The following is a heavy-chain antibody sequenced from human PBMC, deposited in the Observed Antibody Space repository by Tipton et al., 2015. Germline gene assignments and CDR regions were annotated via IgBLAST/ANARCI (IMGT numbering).Heavy chain of an antibody. Sequence: QAQLVQSGAEVKKPGASVRVSCKASGYTFITYNMHWVRQAPGQGLEWMGFINPRGGTITNTQSFQGRVTLTRDTSTSTVYMELTSLRSEDTAMYYCVRGGAVSGQRTPFDYWGQGTLVTVSS. CDR2: INPRGGTI. D-gene: IGHD1-26*01. CDR3: VRGGAVSGQRTPFDY. J-gene: IGHJ4*02. CDR1: GYTFITYN. V-gene: IGHV1-46*03.